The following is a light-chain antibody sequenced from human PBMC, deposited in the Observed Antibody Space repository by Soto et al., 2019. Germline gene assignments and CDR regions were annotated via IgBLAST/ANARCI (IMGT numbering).Light chain of an antibody. J-gene: IGKJ2*01. CDR1: QSVSSSY. CDR3: QQYGGSSLYT. V-gene: IGKV3-20*01. Sequence: EIVLTQSPGTMSLSPGERATLSCRASQSVSSSYLAWYQQKPGQAPRLLIYGASSRATGIPDRFSGSGSGTDFTLTISRREPEDCAVYYCQQYGGSSLYTFGQGTKLEIK. CDR2: GAS.